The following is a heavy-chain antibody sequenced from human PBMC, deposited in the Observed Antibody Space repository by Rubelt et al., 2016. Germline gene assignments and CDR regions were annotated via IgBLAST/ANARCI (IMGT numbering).Heavy chain of an antibody. CDR1: GFPFSNYA. V-gene: IGHV4-34*01. CDR2: ITPSGST. CDR3: ARGGLWFDS. Sequence: QVQLEESGGGVVQPGRSLRLSCAASGFPFSNYAMHWVRQAPGKGLEWIGEITPSGSTNYNPSLKSRVTISLDTSKTQFSLRRSSVIAADTAVYYCARGGLWFDSWGQGTLVSVSS. J-gene: IGHJ5*01. D-gene: IGHD3/OR15-3a*01.